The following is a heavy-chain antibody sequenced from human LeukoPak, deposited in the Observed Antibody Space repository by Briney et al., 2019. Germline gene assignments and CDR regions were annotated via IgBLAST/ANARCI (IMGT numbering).Heavy chain of an antibody. V-gene: IGHV4-59*11. CDR1: GGSISSHY. Sequence: SETLSLTCTVSGGSISSHYWSWIRQPPGKGLEWIGYIYYSGSTNYNPSLKSRVTISVDTSKNQFSLKLSSVTAADTAVYYCARAPAYGALYYYYMDVWGKGTTVTVS. J-gene: IGHJ6*03. CDR2: IYYSGST. D-gene: IGHD4-17*01. CDR3: ARAPAYGALYYYYMDV.